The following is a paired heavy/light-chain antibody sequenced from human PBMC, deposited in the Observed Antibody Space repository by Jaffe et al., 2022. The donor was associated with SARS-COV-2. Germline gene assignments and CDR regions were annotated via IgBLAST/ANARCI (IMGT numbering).Heavy chain of an antibody. J-gene: IGHJ5*02. CDR2: IYYTGNT. CDR3: AGRKAVTPNWFDP. Sequence: QLQLQESGPGLVKPSETLSLTCTVSGGSISSSSYYWGWIRQPPGKGLEWIGSIYYTGNTYYNPSLKSRVTISVDTSKNQFSLKLSSVTAADTAVYYCAGRKAVTPNWFDPWGQGTLVTVSS. D-gene: IGHD4-17*01. V-gene: IGHV4-39*01. CDR1: GGSISSSSYY.
Light chain of an antibody. J-gene: IGKJ2*01. CDR3: LQDYNYPHT. V-gene: IGKV1-6*01. Sequence: AIQMTQSPSSLSASVGDRVTITCRASQGIRDDLGWYQQKPGKAPKVLIYAASSLQSGVPSRFSGSGSGTDFTLTISSLQPEDFATYYCLQDYNYPHTFGQGTKLEIK. CDR2: AAS. CDR1: QGIRDD.